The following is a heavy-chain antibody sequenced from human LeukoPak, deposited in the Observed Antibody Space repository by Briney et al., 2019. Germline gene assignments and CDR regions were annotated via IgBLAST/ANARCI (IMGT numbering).Heavy chain of an antibody. Sequence: PGGSLRLSCAASGFTFSDYYMSWIRQAPGKGLEWVSYISSSSSCTNYADSVKGRFTISRDNAKNSLYLQMNSLRAEDTAVYYCARRDYTRDAFDIWGQGTMVTVSS. CDR3: ARRDYTRDAFDI. CDR2: ISSSSSCT. D-gene: IGHD3-3*01. CDR1: GFTFSDYY. V-gene: IGHV3-11*06. J-gene: IGHJ3*02.